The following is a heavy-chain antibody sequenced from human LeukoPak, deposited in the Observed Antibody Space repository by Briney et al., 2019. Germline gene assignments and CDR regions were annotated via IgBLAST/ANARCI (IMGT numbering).Heavy chain of an antibody. D-gene: IGHD5-24*01. CDR1: GYTFTSYG. V-gene: IGHV1-18*01. J-gene: IGHJ6*03. Sequence: GASVKVSCKASGYTFTSYGISWVRQAPGQGLEWMGWISAYNGNTNYAQKLQGRVTMTTDTSTSTAYMELRSLRSDDTAVYYCARVWMAAYYYYMDVWGKGTTVTVSS. CDR2: ISAYNGNT. CDR3: ARVWMAAYYYYMDV.